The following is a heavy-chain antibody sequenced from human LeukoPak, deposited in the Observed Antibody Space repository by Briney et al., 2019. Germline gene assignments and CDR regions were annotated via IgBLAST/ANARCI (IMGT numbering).Heavy chain of an antibody. D-gene: IGHD3-10*01. CDR1: GFTFSTFD. V-gene: IGHV3-48*01. CDR2: ISSGSSTI. J-gene: IGHJ6*02. Sequence: GGSLRLSCAASGFTFSTFDMNWVRQAPGKGLEWVSYISSGSSTIYYADSVKGRFTISRDNAKNSLYLQMNSLRAEDTAVYYCARDYGSGSYYINYYYYGMDVWGQGTTVTVSS. CDR3: ARDYGSGSYYINYYYYGMDV.